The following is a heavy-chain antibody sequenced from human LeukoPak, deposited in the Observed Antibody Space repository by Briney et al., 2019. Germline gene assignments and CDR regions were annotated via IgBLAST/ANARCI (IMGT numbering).Heavy chain of an antibody. D-gene: IGHD3-22*01. CDR3: AREWGLESSGYYYAY. CDR2: ITPIFGTA. CDR1: GGTFSRFT. V-gene: IGHV1-69*01. Sequence: ASVKVSCKASGGTFSRFTISWVRQAPGQGFEWMGGITPIFGTANFAQKFQGRVSITADESTSTAFMELSCLRSEDTAVYCCAREWGLESSGYYYAYWGQGTLVTVSS. J-gene: IGHJ4*02.